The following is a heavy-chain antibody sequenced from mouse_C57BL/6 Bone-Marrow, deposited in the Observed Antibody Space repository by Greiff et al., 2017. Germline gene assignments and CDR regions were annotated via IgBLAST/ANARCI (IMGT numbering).Heavy chain of an antibody. CDR2: INPGSGGT. Sequence: VQLKQSGAELVRPGTSVKVSCKASGYAFTNYLIEWVKQRPGQGLEWIGVINPGSGGTNYNEKFKGKATLTADKSSSTAYMQLSSLTSEDSAVYFCARQLRLLYAMDYWGQGTSVTVSS. D-gene: IGHD3-2*02. V-gene: IGHV1-54*01. CDR3: ARQLRLLYAMDY. CDR1: GYAFTNYL. J-gene: IGHJ4*01.